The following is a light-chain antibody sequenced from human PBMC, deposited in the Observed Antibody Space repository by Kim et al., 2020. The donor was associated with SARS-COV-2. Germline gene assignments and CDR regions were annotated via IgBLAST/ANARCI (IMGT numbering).Light chain of an antibody. CDR3: QVWDSSSDHRVV. V-gene: IGLV3-21*04. J-gene: IGLJ2*01. Sequence: SYELTQPPSVSVAPGKTARVSCGGNSIGSKIVHWYQQKSGQAPVLVISYDSDRPSGIPERFSGSNSGNTATLTISRVEAGDEADYYCQVWDSSSDHRVVFGGGTKLTVL. CDR2: YDS. CDR1: SIGSKI.